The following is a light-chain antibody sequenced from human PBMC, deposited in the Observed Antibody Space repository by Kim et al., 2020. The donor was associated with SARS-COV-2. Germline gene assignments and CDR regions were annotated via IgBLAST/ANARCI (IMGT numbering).Light chain of an antibody. J-gene: IGKJ4*01. CDR1: QSISSW. V-gene: IGKV1-5*03. Sequence: ASVGERVTITCRASQSISSWLAWYQQKPGKAPKLLIYKASSLESGVPSRFSGSGSGTEFTLTISSLQPDDFATYYCQQYNSFPLTFGGGTKVDIK. CDR3: QQYNSFPLT. CDR2: KAS.